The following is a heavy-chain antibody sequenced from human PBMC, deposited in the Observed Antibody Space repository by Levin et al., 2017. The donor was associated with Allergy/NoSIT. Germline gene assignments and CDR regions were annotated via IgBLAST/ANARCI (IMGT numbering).Heavy chain of an antibody. CDR3: AKARDEMPRTAYFDY. Sequence: PGASVKVSCAASGFTFSSYAMSWVRQAPGKGLEWVSAISGSGGSTYYADSVKGRFTISRDNSKNTLYLQMNSLRAEDTAVYYCAKARDEMPRTAYFDYWGQGTLVTVSS. J-gene: IGHJ4*02. CDR2: ISGSGGST. D-gene: IGHD1-1*01. CDR1: GFTFSSYA. V-gene: IGHV3-23*01.